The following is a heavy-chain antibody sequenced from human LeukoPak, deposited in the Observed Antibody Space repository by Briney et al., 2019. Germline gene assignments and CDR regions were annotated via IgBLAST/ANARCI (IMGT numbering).Heavy chain of an antibody. V-gene: IGHV4-31*03. Sequence: SQTLSLTCTASGGSISSGGYYWSWIRQHPGKGLEWIGYIYYSGSTYYNPSLKSRVTISVDTSKNQFSLKLSSVTAADTAVYYCARAAADYSNYGWFDPWGQGTLVTVSS. J-gene: IGHJ5*02. D-gene: IGHD4-11*01. CDR3: ARAAADYSNYGWFDP. CDR2: IYYSGST. CDR1: GGSISSGGYY.